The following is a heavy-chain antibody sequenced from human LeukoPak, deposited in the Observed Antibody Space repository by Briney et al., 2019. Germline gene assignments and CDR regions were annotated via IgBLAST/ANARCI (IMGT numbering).Heavy chain of an antibody. V-gene: IGHV3-7*01. CDR1: GFTFSDFD. J-gene: IGHJ3*02. CDR3: ARNPNRGTFDI. D-gene: IGHD6-13*01. CDR2: INQDGSAQ. Sequence: QPGGSLRLSCAASGFTFSDFDIHWVRQAPGKGLEWVANINQDGSAQYYVDSVKGRFTISRDNAKNSQYLQMNSLRAEDTAVYYCARNPNRGTFDIWGQGTMVIVSS.